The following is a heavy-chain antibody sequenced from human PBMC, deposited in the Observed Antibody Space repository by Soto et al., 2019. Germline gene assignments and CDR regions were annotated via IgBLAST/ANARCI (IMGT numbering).Heavy chain of an antibody. Sequence: PSETLSLTCAVYGGSLSGYYWSWIRQRPGQGLEWIGNYYSYGYTSYNPSLKRRVSISVHTSKNQVSLKVSSVTAADTALYFCASTYGDFPYWGQGTLVTVSS. D-gene: IGHD4-17*01. CDR2: YYSYGYT. V-gene: IGHV4-34*09. CDR3: ASTYGDFPY. CDR1: GGSLSGYY. J-gene: IGHJ4*02.